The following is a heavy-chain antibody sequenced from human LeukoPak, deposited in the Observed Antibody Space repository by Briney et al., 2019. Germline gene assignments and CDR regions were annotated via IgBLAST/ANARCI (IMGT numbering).Heavy chain of an antibody. V-gene: IGHV3-48*02. D-gene: IGHD5-24*01. J-gene: IGHJ4*02. CDR3: AREPPDGYSLFDY. CDR1: GFTFSSYS. CDR2: ITASGTAM. Sequence: GGSLRLSCAASGFTFSSYSMNWVRQAPGKGLEWVSHITASGTAMFYADSVKGRFTISRDNAKNSLYLQMNSLRDEDTAVYYCAREPPDGYSLFDYWGQGTLVTVSS.